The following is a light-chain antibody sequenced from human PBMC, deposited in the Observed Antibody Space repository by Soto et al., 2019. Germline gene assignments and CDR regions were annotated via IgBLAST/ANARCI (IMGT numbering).Light chain of an antibody. CDR2: NTN. CDR1: SGAVSTSYY. V-gene: IGLV8-61*01. CDR3: VLYMGSGISV. J-gene: IGLJ3*02. Sequence: QTVVTQEPSFSVSPGGTVTLTCGLSSGAVSTSYYPSWYQQTPGQAPRTLIYNTNTRSSGVPGRFSGSILGNKAALTIAGDQADDESDYYCVLYMGSGISVFGGGTQLTVL.